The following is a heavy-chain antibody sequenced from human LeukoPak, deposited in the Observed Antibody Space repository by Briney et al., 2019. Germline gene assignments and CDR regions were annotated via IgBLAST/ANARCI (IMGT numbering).Heavy chain of an antibody. CDR2: IYYSGST. J-gene: IGHJ3*02. D-gene: IGHD3-9*01. CDR1: GGSISSYY. V-gene: IGHV4-59*08. CDR3: ARRTQLNGPLYDILTGYHDAFDI. Sequence: PSETLSLTCTVSGGSISSYYWSWIRQPPGKGLEWIGYIYYSGSTNYNPSLKSRVTTSVDTSKNQFSLKLSSVTAADTAVYYCARRTQLNGPLYDILTGYHDAFDIWGQGTMVTVSS.